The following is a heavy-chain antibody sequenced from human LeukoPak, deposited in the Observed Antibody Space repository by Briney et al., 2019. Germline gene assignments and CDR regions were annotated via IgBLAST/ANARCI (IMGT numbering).Heavy chain of an antibody. V-gene: IGHV4-30-4*01. J-gene: IGHJ3*02. D-gene: IGHD2-15*01. Sequence: PSETLSLTCTVSGGSISSGDYYWSWIRQPPGKGLEWIGYIYYSGSTYYNPSLKSRVTISVDTSKNQFSLKLSSVTAADTAVYYGAKASGRILMMGVVFDIWGQGKMFTVSS. CDR1: GGSISSGDYY. CDR2: IYYSGST. CDR3: AKASGRILMMGVVFDI.